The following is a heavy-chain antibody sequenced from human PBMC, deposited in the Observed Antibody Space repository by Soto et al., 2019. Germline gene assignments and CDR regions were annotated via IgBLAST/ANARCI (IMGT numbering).Heavy chain of an antibody. Sequence: GASVKVSCKASGYTFTSYGISWVRQAPGQGHEWMGWISAYDGDTKFAQMVQGRLTMSTDSSTRTAYMELRSLRSDDTAVYYCASSKPFFIGWEPSDFWGQGTLVTVSS. CDR1: GYTFTSYG. D-gene: IGHD1-26*01. CDR3: ASSKPFFIGWEPSDF. CDR2: ISAYDGDT. V-gene: IGHV1-18*01. J-gene: IGHJ4*02.